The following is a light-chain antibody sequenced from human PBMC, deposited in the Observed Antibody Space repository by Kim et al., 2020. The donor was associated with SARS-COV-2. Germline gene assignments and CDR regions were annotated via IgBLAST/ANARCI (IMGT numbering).Light chain of an antibody. Sequence: SYELTQPPSVSVSPGQTATITCSGDRLSDKSVSWYQQRPGQSPVLVLYQDTERPSAIPGRLSGSNSGNTATLTISETQTVDEADYFCQAWDTTDAVFGTGTKVTVL. J-gene: IGLJ1*01. CDR3: QAWDTTDAV. CDR2: QDT. V-gene: IGLV3-1*01. CDR1: RLSDKS.